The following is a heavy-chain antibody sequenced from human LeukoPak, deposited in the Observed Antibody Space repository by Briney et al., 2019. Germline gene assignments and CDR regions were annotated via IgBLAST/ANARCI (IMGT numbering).Heavy chain of an antibody. CDR1: GFTFSSYW. D-gene: IGHD3-16*01. V-gene: IGHV3-74*01. CDR3: ARGGSLA. Sequence: GGSLRLSCAASGFTFSSYWMHWVRQAPGKGLVWVSLFHSDGGHINYADSVKGRFTVSGDNAKNTLYLQMNSLRVEDTAVYYCARGGSLAWGQGTLVTVSS. J-gene: IGHJ5*02. CDR2: FHSDGGHI.